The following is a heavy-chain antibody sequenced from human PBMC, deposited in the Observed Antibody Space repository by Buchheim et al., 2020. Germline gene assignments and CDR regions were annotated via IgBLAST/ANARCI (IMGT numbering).Heavy chain of an antibody. D-gene: IGHD2-15*01. CDR2: ISYDGSNK. V-gene: IGHV3-30*04. J-gene: IGHJ4*02. CDR1: GFTFSSYA. CDR3: ARSHLGYCSGGSCSDIDY. Sequence: QVQLVESGGGVVQPGRSLRLSCAASGFTFSSYAMHWVRQAPGKGLEWVAVISYDGSNKYYADSVKGRFTTSRDNSKNTLYLKMNSLRAEDTAVYYCARSHLGYCSGGSCSDIDYWGQGTL.